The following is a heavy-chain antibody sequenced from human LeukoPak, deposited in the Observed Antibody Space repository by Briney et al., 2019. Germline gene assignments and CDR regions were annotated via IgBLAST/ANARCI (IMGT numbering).Heavy chain of an antibody. V-gene: IGHV3-7*01. Sequence: PGGSLRLSCAASGFTFSRYQMTWGRQAPGEGLEWVAKVEQDGGKKYYVDSVEGRFTISRDNAKNSLYLEMNSLRVEDTAVYFCVRGWGGIGAAGDYWGQGTLVTVSS. CDR2: VEQDGGKK. CDR1: GFTFSRYQ. D-gene: IGHD6-13*01. J-gene: IGHJ4*02. CDR3: VRGWGGIGAAGDY.